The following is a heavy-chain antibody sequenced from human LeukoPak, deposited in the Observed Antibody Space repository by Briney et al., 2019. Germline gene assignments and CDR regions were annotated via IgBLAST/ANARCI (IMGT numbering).Heavy chain of an antibody. J-gene: IGHJ4*02. CDR1: GFTFSSYA. Sequence: GGSLRLSCAASGFTFSSYAMSRVRQAPGKGLEWVSAISGSGGSTYYADSVKGRFTISRDNSKNTLYLQMNSLRAEDTAVYYCAKDVLLWFGELPTTFDYWGQGTLVTVSS. CDR3: AKDVLLWFGELPTTFDY. D-gene: IGHD3-10*01. V-gene: IGHV3-23*01. CDR2: ISGSGGST.